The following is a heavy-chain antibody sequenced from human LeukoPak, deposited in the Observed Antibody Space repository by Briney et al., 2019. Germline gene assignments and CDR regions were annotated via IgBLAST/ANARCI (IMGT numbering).Heavy chain of an antibody. CDR1: GFTFSSYS. CDR2: ISSSSSTI. D-gene: IGHD5-18*01. Sequence: PGGSLRLSCAASGFTFSSYSMNWVRQAPGKGLEWVSYISSSSSTIYYADSVKGRFTISRDNAKNSLYLQMNSLRAEDTAVYYCARALRGYSYGYYFDYWGQGTLVTVSS. V-gene: IGHV3-48*04. CDR3: ARALRGYSYGYYFDY. J-gene: IGHJ4*02.